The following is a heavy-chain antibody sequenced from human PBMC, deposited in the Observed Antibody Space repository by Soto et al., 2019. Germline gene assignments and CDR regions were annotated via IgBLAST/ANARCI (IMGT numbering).Heavy chain of an antibody. CDR1: GASISSGAYY. D-gene: IGHD3-10*01. CDR3: AAGSGTHYSVATGFDF. V-gene: IGHV4-31*03. CDR2: IYYTGNS. J-gene: IGHJ4*02. Sequence: QVQLQESGPGLVKPSQTLSLTCTVSGASISSGAYYCSWIRQQPGKGLEWVGYIYYTGNSYYNPSLNSRISMSIDTSNNQFSLRLSSVTAADTAVYYCAAGSGTHYSVATGFDFWGLGTLVTVSP.